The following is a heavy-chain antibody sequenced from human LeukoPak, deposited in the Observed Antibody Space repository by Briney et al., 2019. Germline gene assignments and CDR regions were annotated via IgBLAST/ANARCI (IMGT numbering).Heavy chain of an antibody. Sequence: SETLSLTCAVYGGSFSGYYWSWIRQPPGKGLEWIGEINHSGSTNYNPSLKSRVTISVDTSKNQFSLKLSSVTAADTAVYYCARGDYGEDYWGQGTLVTASS. D-gene: IGHD4-17*01. V-gene: IGHV4-34*01. J-gene: IGHJ4*02. CDR1: GGSFSGYY. CDR3: ARGDYGEDY. CDR2: INHSGST.